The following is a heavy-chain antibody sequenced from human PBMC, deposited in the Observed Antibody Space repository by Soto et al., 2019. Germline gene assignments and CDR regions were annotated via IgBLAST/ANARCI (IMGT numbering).Heavy chain of an antibody. CDR2: IYYSGST. V-gene: IGHV4-31*03. CDR3: ARQIAAGSFTYYFDS. CDR1: GDSISSGAYY. D-gene: IGHD6-13*01. Sequence: SETLSLTCTVSGDSISSGAYYWAWIRQHPVKGLEWIGYIYYSGSTHHNPSLKSRDTISIDTSKNQFSLKLSSVTAADTAVYYCARQIAAGSFTYYFDSWGQGTLVTVSS. J-gene: IGHJ4*02.